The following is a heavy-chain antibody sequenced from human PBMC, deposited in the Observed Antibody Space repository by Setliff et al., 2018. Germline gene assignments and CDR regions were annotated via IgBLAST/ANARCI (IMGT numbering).Heavy chain of an antibody. Sequence: SETLSLTCSASGVDVIERLYYWSWIRQHPGKGLEWIGYIHHSGETFYNPSLRSRVIISVDTSKNQFSLKVTSLIAADTAVYYCARARDGIDFDYFDYWGRGTPVTVSS. CDR2: IHHSGET. CDR1: GVDVIERLYY. V-gene: IGHV4-31*03. CDR3: ARARDGIDFDYFDY. J-gene: IGHJ4*02.